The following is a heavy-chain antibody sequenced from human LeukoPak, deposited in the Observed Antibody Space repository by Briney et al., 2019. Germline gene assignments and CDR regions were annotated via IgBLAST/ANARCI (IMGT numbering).Heavy chain of an antibody. Sequence: PGGSLRLSCAASGFTFSSYSMNWVRQAPGKGLEWVSYISSSSSTIYYADSVKGRFTISRDNAKNSLYLQMNSLRAEDTAVYYCARREWLLPYYYYYYMDVWGKGTTVTVSS. CDR2: ISSSSSTI. D-gene: IGHD3-3*01. J-gene: IGHJ6*03. CDR3: ARREWLLPYYYYYYMDV. CDR1: GFTFSSYS. V-gene: IGHV3-48*04.